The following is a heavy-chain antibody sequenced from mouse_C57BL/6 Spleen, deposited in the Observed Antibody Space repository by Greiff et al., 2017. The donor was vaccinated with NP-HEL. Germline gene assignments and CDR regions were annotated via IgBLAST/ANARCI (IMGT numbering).Heavy chain of an antibody. CDR2: ISDGGSYT. Sequence: EVKLMESGGGLVKPGGSLKLSCAASGFTFSSYAMSWVRQTPEKGLEWVATISDGGSYTYYPDNVKGRFTISRDNAKNNLYLQMSHLKSEDTAMYYCARGGESTTVVARGFAYWGQGTLVTVSA. J-gene: IGHJ3*01. CDR3: ARGGESTTVVARGFAY. D-gene: IGHD1-1*01. CDR1: GFTFSSYA. V-gene: IGHV5-4*03.